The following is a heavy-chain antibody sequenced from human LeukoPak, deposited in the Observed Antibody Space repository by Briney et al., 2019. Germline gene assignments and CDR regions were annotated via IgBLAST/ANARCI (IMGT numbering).Heavy chain of an antibody. J-gene: IGHJ5*02. CDR2: INPNSGGT. D-gene: IGHD2-2*01. Sequence: ASVKVSCKASGYTFTGYYMHWVRQAPGQGLEWMGWINPNSGGTNYAQKFQGRVTMTRDTSISTAYMELSRLRSDDTAVYYCARLIDIVVVPAAKWSWFDPWGQGTLVTVSS. V-gene: IGHV1-2*02. CDR3: ARLIDIVVVPAAKWSWFDP. CDR1: GYTFTGYY.